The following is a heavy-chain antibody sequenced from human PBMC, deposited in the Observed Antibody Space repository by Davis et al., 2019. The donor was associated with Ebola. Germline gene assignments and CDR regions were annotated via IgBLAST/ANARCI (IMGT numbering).Heavy chain of an antibody. CDR1: GGSISSGGYS. Sequence: SQTLSLTCAVSGGSISSGGYSWCWIRQPPGKGLEWIGYIYHSGSTYYNPSLKSRVTISVDRSKNQFSLKLSSVTAADTAVYYCARGKPFGSSFWFDPWGQGTLVTVSS. J-gene: IGHJ5*02. V-gene: IGHV4-30-2*01. CDR2: IYHSGST. CDR3: ARGKPFGSSFWFDP. D-gene: IGHD6-13*01.